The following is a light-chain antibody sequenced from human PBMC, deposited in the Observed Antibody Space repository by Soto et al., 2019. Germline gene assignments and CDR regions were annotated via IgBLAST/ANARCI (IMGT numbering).Light chain of an antibody. CDR2: GAS. CDR3: QQYGSSQAT. J-gene: IGKJ2*01. CDR1: QSVSSSY. V-gene: IGKV3-20*01. Sequence: EIVLTQSPGTLSLSPGERATLSCRASQSVSSSYLAWYQQKPGQAPRLLIYGASSRATGIPDRFSGSGSRTDFTLTISRLEPEDFAVYYCQQYGSSQATFGQGTKLEIK.